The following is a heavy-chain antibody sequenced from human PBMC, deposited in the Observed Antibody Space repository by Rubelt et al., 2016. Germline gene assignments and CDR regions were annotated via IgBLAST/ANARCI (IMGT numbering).Heavy chain of an antibody. V-gene: IGHV3-30*02. Sequence: GGSLRLSCAASGFTFNSHGMHWVRQAPGKGLEWVAFIRYDGSNKYYADSVRGRFTISRDNSKNTLYLQMTSLRAEDTAVFYCAKDRWTDYGDYGGGGSFDYWGQGTLVTVSS. D-gene: IGHD4-17*01. CDR1: GFTFNSHG. J-gene: IGHJ4*02. CDR2: IRYDGSNK. CDR3: AKDRWTDYGDYGGGGSFDY.